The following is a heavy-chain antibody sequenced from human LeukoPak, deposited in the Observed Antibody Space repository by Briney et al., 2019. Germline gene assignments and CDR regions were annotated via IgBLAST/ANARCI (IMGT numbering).Heavy chain of an antibody. J-gene: IGHJ4*02. D-gene: IGHD4-23*01. V-gene: IGHV3-7*01. CDR1: AFTFSNYW. CDR3: ARDRGYSSFDY. Sequence: GGSLRLSCAAAAFTFSNYWMSWVRQAPGKGLEWVANIKEDGSEINYVDSVKGRFTISRDNAKNSLYLQMNSLTVDDTAVYYCARDRGYSSFDYWGQGTLVTVSS. CDR2: IKEDGSEI.